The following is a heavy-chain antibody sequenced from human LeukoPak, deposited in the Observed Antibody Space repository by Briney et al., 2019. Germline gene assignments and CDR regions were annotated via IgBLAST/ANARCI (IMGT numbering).Heavy chain of an antibody. D-gene: IGHD3-22*01. CDR1: GYTFTSYY. CDR2: INPTTAGT. CDR3: ARDRDYYDSSGYFPFDY. V-gene: IGHV1-46*01. Sequence: GASVKVSCKASGYTFTSYYMHWVRQAPGQGLEWMGIINPTTAGTSYAQKFQGRITMTRDTSTSTAYMELRSLRSDDTAVYYCARDRDYYDSSGYFPFDYWGQGTLVTVSS. J-gene: IGHJ4*02.